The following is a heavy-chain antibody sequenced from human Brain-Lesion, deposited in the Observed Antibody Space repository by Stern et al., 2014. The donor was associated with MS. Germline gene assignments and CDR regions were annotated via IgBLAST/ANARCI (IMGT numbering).Heavy chain of an antibody. CDR2: IQEDGTEK. J-gene: IGHJ6*02. CDR1: GFTFGNYW. V-gene: IGHV3-7*01. CDR3: ARVYNTIYGIVTQRGSGMDV. Sequence: VQLVASGGGLVQPGGSLTISCTAAGFTFGNYWMTWVRQAPGTGLEWVDNIQEDGTEKKDGASVKGRFTISRDNARNSLYMQMNSLRVEDTALYYCARVYNTIYGIVTQRGSGMDVWGQGTTVIVSS. D-gene: IGHD3-3*01.